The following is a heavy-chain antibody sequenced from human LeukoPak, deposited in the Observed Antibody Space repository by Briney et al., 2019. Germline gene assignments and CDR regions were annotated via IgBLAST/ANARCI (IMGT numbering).Heavy chain of an antibody. J-gene: IGHJ5*02. Sequence: GGSLRLSCAVSGFIFSNNWMTWVRQAPGKGLEWVANINEDGSEKYYVDSVKGRFTISRDNAKDSLYLQMSSLRAKDTAVYYCARGVSKNPWGQGTLVTVSS. CDR3: ARGVSKNP. V-gene: IGHV3-7*01. CDR2: INEDGSEK. CDR1: GFIFSNNW.